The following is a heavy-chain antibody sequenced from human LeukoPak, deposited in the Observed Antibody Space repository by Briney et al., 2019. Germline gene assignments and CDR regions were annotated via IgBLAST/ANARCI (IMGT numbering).Heavy chain of an antibody. V-gene: IGHV3-53*01. J-gene: IGHJ4*02. CDR3: AKLSSSGSRECFDY. Sequence: GGSLRLSCAASGFTVSSNYMSWVRQAPGKGLEWVSVIYSGGSTYYADSVKGRFTISRDNSKNTLYLQMNSLRAEDTAVYYCAKLSSSGSRECFDYWGQGTLVTVSS. D-gene: IGHD6-19*01. CDR1: GFTVSSNY. CDR2: IYSGGST.